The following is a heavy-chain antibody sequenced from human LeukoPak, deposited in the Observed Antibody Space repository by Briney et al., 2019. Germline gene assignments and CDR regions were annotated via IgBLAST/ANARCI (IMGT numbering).Heavy chain of an antibody. CDR1: GFTFSSYA. D-gene: IGHD1-14*01. V-gene: IGHV3-30-3*02. CDR2: ISYDGSNK. J-gene: IGHJ4*02. Sequence: GGSLRLSCAASGFTFSSYAMHWFRQAPGKGLEWVAVISYDGSNKYYADSVKGRFTISRDNSKNTVYLQMSSLRAEDTAVYYCAKNDDGGITHFDYWGQGTLVTVSS. CDR3: AKNDDGGITHFDY.